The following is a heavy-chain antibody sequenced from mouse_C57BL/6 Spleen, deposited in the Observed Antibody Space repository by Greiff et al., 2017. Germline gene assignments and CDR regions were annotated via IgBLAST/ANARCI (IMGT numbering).Heavy chain of an antibody. CDR3: ASLNWDEGY. J-gene: IGHJ2*01. CDR2: IHPNSGST. CDR1: GYTFTSYW. D-gene: IGHD4-1*01. V-gene: IGHV1-64*01. Sequence: VQLQQPGAELVKPGASVKLSCKASGYTFTSYWMHWVKQRPGQGLEWIGMIHPNSGSTNYNEKFKSKATLTVDKSSSTAYMQLSSLTSEDSAVYYCASLNWDEGYWGQGTTLTVSA.